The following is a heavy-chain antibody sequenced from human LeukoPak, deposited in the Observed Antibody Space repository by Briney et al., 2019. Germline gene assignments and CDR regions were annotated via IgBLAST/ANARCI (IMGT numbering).Heavy chain of an antibody. Sequence: GGSLRLSCATSGFTFSDYSMNWVRQAPGRGLEWISYIGLGSGFVSYSASVKGRFTISRDTARNSVDLQMNGLRADDTAVYYGARDHKWAFDYWGQGTLVTVSS. CDR2: IGLGSGFV. J-gene: IGHJ4*02. CDR1: GFTFSDYS. CDR3: ARDHKWAFDY. V-gene: IGHV3-21*05. D-gene: IGHD1-26*01.